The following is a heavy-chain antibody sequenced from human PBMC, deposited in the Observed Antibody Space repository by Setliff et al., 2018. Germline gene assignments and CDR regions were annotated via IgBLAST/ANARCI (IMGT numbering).Heavy chain of an antibody. CDR1: AFRFSSYD. J-gene: IGHJ4*02. D-gene: IGHD3-22*01. Sequence: GGSLRLSCADSAFRFSSYDMTWVRQAPGRGLEWVSAISDTGRYTYYADSVSGRFTISRDNSKNTLFLQMKSLRAEDTAVYYCVKDGDYYPDSGDYYHEFDYWGQGTLVTVS. V-gene: IGHV3-23*01. CDR3: VKDGDYYPDSGDYYHEFDY. CDR2: ISDTGRYT.